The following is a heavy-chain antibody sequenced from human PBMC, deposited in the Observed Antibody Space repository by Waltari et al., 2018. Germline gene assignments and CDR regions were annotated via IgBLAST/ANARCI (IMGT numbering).Heavy chain of an antibody. CDR3: ARAGYCSSTSCLNRYFDY. D-gene: IGHD2-2*01. V-gene: IGHV4-39*07. Sequence: QLQLQESGPGLVKPSETLSLTCTVSGGSISSSSYYWGWIRQPPGKGLEWIGSIYYSGSTYYNPSLKSRVTISVDTSKNQFSLKLSSVTAADTAVYYCARAGYCSSTSCLNRYFDYWGQGTLVTVSS. J-gene: IGHJ4*02. CDR2: IYYSGST. CDR1: GGSISSSSYY.